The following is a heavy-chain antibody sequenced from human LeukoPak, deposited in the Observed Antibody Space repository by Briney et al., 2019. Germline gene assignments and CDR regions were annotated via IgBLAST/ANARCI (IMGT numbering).Heavy chain of an antibody. CDR3: AKLGDYSGTSIYYYSAMDV. D-gene: IGHD4-23*01. Sequence: GGSLRLSCAASGFTVSSNYMSWVRQAPGKGLEWVSVIYSGGSTYYADSVKGRFTISRDNSKNTLFLQMNSLRAEDTAVYYCAKLGDYSGTSIYYYSAMDVWGQGTTVTVSS. CDR2: IYSGGST. J-gene: IGHJ6*02. CDR1: GFTVSSNY. V-gene: IGHV3-66*04.